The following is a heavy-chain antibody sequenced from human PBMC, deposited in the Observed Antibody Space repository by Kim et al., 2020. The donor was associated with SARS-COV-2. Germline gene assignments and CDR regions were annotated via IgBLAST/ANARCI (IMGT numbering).Heavy chain of an antibody. CDR1: RYIFTDYY. J-gene: IGHJ6*02. V-gene: IGHV1-2*02. CDR3: ARSYYYGSGSYYSSLDV. D-gene: IGHD3-10*01. CDR2: INPKSGGT. Sequence: ASVKVSCKASRYIFTDYYMHWVRQAPGQGLEWVGWINPKSGGTNYAQKFQGRVTMTRDTSNSTVYMELSSLRSDDTAVFYCARSYYYGSGSYYSSLDVWGQGTTVTVSS.